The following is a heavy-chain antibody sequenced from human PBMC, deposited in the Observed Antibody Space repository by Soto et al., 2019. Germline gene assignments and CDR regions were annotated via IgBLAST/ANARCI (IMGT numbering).Heavy chain of an antibody. CDR2: IKEDGRET. CDR3: ASTRGY. Sequence: EVLVVESGGGLVQPGGSLRLSCAVSGFTFSGGYWMKWVRQAPGKGQEWVATIKEDGRETYYVDSVKGRFTISRDSAKNSLYLQMNSLRVEDTAVYYCASTRGYWGQGTLVTVSS. CDR1: GFTFSGGYW. J-gene: IGHJ4*02. V-gene: IGHV3-7*03. D-gene: IGHD3-3*01.